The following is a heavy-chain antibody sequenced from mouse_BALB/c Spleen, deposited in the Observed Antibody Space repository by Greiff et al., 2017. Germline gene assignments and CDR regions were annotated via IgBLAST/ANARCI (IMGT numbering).Heavy chain of an antibody. CDR2: ISYSGST. CDR1: GYSITSDYA. J-gene: IGHJ3*01. Sequence: EVKLLESGPGLVKPSQSLSLTCTVTGYSITSDYAWNWIRQFPGNKLEWMGYISYSGSTSYNPSLKSRISITRDTSKNQFFLQLNSVTTEDTATYYCATGTGFAYWGQGTLVTVSA. CDR3: ATGTGFAY. D-gene: IGHD4-1*01. V-gene: IGHV3-2*02.